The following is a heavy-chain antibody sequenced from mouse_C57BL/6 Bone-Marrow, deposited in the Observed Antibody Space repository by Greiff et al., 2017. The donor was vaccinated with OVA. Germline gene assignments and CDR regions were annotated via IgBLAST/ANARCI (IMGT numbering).Heavy chain of an antibody. CDR3: AYYYGSSYGYFDV. CDR2: INPNNGGT. V-gene: IGHV1-26*01. J-gene: IGHJ1*03. D-gene: IGHD1-1*01. Sequence: VQLQQSGPELVKPGASVKISCKASGYTFTDYYMNWVKQSHGKSLEWIGDINPNNGGTSYNQKFKGKATLTVDKSSSTAYMELRSLTSEDSAVYYCAYYYGSSYGYFDVWGTGTTVTVSS. CDR1: GYTFTDYY.